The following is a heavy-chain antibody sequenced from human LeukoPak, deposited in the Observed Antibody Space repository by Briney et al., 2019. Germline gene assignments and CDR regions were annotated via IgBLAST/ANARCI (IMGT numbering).Heavy chain of an antibody. CDR3: AKSNSSGWYDLNFDY. D-gene: IGHD6-19*01. V-gene: IGHV3-30*02. CDR1: GFTFRSYG. Sequence: GGSLRLSCVASGFTFRSYGMYWVRQAPGKGLEWVTFLRYDGSNTYYADSVKGRFTISRDNSKNTLYLQMNSLRAEDTAVYYCAKSNSSGWYDLNFDYWGQGTLVTVSS. CDR2: LRYDGSNT. J-gene: IGHJ4*02.